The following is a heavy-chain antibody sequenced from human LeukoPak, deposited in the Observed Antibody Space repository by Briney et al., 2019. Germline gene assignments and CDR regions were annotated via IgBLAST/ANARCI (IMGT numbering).Heavy chain of an antibody. Sequence: SETLSLTCTVSGGSISSYYWSWLRQPPGKGLEWIGYIYYSGSTNYNPSLTSRVTISVDTSKNQFSLKLSSVTAADTAVYYCARGAMVTSFYYWGQGTLVTVSS. V-gene: IGHV4-59*01. D-gene: IGHD5-18*01. CDR3: ARGAMVTSFYY. CDR2: IYYSGST. CDR1: GGSISSYY. J-gene: IGHJ4*02.